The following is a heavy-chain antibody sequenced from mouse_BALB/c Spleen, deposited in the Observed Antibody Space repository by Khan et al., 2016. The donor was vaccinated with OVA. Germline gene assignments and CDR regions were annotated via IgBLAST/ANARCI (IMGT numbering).Heavy chain of an antibody. CDR2: IWGDGST. CDR3: AREIYYDYAYYYAMDY. Sequence: VQLQESGPGLVAPSQSLSITCTVSGFSLTGYGVNWVRQPPGKGLEWLGMIWGDGSTDYNSALKSRLSISKDNSKSQVFLKMNSLHTDDTARYYCAREIYYDYAYYYAMDYWGQGTTLTVSS. V-gene: IGHV2-6-7*01. J-gene: IGHJ2*01. D-gene: IGHD2-4*01. CDR1: GFSLTGYG.